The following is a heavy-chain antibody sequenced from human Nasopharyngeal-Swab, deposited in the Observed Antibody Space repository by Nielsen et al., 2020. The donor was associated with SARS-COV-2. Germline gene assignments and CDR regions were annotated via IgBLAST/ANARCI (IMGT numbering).Heavy chain of an antibody. J-gene: IGHJ5*02. CDR3: ARDPVASILGDWFDP. CDR2: FSRIGRTI. Sequence: GESLKISCAASGFTFGDYYMSWIRQAPGKRLEWISYFSRIGRTIYHADPVKGRFSIYRDNAKNSLYLQMDSLRAEDTAVYYCARDPVASILGDWFDPWGQGTLVTVSS. CDR1: GFTFGDYY. D-gene: IGHD5-12*01. V-gene: IGHV3-11*04.